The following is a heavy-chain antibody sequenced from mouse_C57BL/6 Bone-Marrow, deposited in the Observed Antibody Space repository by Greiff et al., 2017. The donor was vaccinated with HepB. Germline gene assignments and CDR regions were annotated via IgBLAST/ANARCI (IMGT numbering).Heavy chain of an antibody. CDR2: ITHSGET. CDR1: GFPITSGYY. J-gene: IGHJ1*03. D-gene: IGHD1-1*01. V-gene: IGHV12-3*01. CDR3: AGDKLLRESYWYFDV. Sequence: VQLQESGPGLVKPSQSLFLTCSITGFPITSGYYWIWIRQSPGTPLEWMGYITHSGETFYNPSLQSPISITRETSKNQFFLQLNSVTTEDTAMYYCAGDKLLRESYWYFDVWGTGATVTVSS.